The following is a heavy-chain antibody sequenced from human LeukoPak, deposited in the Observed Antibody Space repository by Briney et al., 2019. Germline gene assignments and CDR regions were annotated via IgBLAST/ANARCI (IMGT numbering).Heavy chain of an antibody. D-gene: IGHD3-22*01. CDR2: IYYSGST. J-gene: IGHJ4*02. CDR3: ARQSQYYYDSSGYYPPTYYFDY. CDR1: GGSISSSSYY. Sequence: SETLSLTCTVSGGSISSSSYYWGWIRQPPGKGLEWIGSIYYSGSTYYNPSLKSRVTISVDTSKNQFSLKLSSVTAADTAVYYRARQSQYYYDSSGYYPPTYYFDYWGQGTLVTVSS. V-gene: IGHV4-39*01.